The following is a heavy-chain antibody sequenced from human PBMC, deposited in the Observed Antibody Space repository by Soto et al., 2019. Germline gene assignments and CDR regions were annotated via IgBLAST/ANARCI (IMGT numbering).Heavy chain of an antibody. V-gene: IGHV1-46*01. CDR1: GDTFTDYY. CDR3: AREGGYSNAFYYYGMDV. Sequence: ASVKVSCKASGDTFTDYYIHWVRQAPGQGLEWMGTVNPSGGHTTYAQHFLGRMTMTRDTSTSTLYMELASLTSEDTAVYYCAREGGYSNAFYYYGMDVWGQGTTVTVSS. CDR2: VNPSGGHT. D-gene: IGHD4-4*01. J-gene: IGHJ6*02.